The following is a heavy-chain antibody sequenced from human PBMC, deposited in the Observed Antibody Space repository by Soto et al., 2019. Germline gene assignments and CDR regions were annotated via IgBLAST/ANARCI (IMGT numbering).Heavy chain of an antibody. V-gene: IGHV1-2*04. D-gene: IGHD6-6*01. J-gene: IGHJ4*02. CDR3: ARGPFSSSLRYFDY. CDR1: WYTLTRYY. CDR2: INPNSGGT. Sequence: GSVKGSRQASWYTLTRYYMHWGRQGPGQGLEWMGWINPNSGGTNYAQKFQGWVTMTRDTSASTAYMELSSLRSEDTAVYYCARGPFSSSLRYFDYWGQGTLVTVSS.